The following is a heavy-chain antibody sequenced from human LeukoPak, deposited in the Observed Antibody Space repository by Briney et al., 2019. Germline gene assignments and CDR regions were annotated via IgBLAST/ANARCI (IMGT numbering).Heavy chain of an antibody. D-gene: IGHD3-22*01. Sequence: GASVKVSCKASGYTFTSYGISWVRQAPGQGLGWMGWINPNSGGTNYAQKFQGRVTMTRDTSISTAYMELSRLRSDDTAVYYCATPGTPNRRDYYDSSGHYYYYMDVWGKGTTVTVSS. CDR2: INPNSGGT. CDR3: ATPGTPNRRDYYDSSGHYYYYMDV. J-gene: IGHJ6*03. CDR1: GYTFTSYG. V-gene: IGHV1-2*02.